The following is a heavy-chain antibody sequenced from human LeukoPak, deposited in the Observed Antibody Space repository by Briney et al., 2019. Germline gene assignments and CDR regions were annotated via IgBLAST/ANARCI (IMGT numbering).Heavy chain of an antibody. CDR2: IIPIFGTA. D-gene: IGHD2-2*01. CDR3: ARGYCSSTSCPQYYYYGMDV. Sequence: SVKVSCKASGGTFSSYAISWVRQAPAQGLEWMGGIIPIFGTANYAQKFQGRVTITADESTSTAYMELSSLRSEDTAVYYCARGYCSSTSCPQYYYYGMDVWGKGTTVTVSS. J-gene: IGHJ6*04. V-gene: IGHV1-69*13. CDR1: GGTFSSYA.